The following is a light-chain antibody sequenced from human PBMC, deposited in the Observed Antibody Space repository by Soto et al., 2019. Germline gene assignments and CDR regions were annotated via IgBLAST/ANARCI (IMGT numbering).Light chain of an antibody. Sequence: DIQLTQSPSFLSASVGDRVTITCRASQGISTLLAWYQQKPGKAPKLLIYAASILQSGVPSRFRGSGSGTDFTLTISRLQPEDFATYFCQRLNSYPLTFGGGTKVDIK. V-gene: IGKV1-9*01. CDR2: AAS. CDR3: QRLNSYPLT. CDR1: QGISTL. J-gene: IGKJ4*01.